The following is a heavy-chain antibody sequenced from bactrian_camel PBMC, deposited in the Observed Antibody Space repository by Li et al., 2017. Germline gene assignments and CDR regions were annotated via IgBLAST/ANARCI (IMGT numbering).Heavy chain of an antibody. CDR2: SISGDGRT. Sequence: HVQLVESGGGSAYAGGSLRLSCAASGYTYRSVCMAWFRQAQGKEREGVASISGDGRTKYGDSVKGRFTISRGDAKDTVYLQMNDLRSEDTALYYCARNQVPEYWGQGTQVTVS. V-gene: IGHV3S1*01. CDR1: GYTYRSVC. CDR3: ARNQVPEY. J-gene: IGHJ4*01.